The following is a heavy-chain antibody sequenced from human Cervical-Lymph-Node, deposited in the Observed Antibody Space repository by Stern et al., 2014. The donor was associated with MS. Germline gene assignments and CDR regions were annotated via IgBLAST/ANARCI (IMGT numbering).Heavy chain of an antibody. J-gene: IGHJ3*02. CDR3: ASTGKWLVQDAFDI. CDR2: IIPIFGTA. V-gene: IGHV1-69*01. CDR1: GGTFSSYA. Sequence: VQLVESGAEVKKPGSSVKVSCKASGGTFSSYAISWVRQAPGQGLEWMGGIIPIFGTANYAQKFQGRVTITADESTSTAYMELSSLRSEDTAVYYCASTGKWLVQDAFDIWGQGTMVTVSS. D-gene: IGHD6-19*01.